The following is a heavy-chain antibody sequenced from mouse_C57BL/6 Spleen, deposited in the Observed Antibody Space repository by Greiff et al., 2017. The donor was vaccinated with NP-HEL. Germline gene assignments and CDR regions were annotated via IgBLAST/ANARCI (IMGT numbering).Heavy chain of an antibody. CDR2: IDPDTGGT. CDR1: GYTFTDYE. CDR3: TRRGLRRYFDV. D-gene: IGHD2-2*01. Sequence: QVQLQQSGAELVRPGASVTLSCKASGYTFTDYEMHWVKQTPVHGLEWIGAIDPDTGGTAYNQKFKGKAILTADKSSSTAYMELRSLTSEDSAVYYCTRRGLRRYFDVWGTGTTVTVSS. J-gene: IGHJ1*03. V-gene: IGHV1-15*01.